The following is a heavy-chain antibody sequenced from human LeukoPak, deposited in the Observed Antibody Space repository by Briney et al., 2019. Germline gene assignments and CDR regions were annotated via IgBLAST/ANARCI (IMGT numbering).Heavy chain of an antibody. Sequence: GESLRLSCAPSGFTFNSYGMHWVRQAPGQGLECVAGIQDDGSYKFYADSVQGRFSVSRDKSKNTLFLQMSSLRAEDTALYYCAKTSDQLLYSNFDFWGQGTLVTVSS. CDR3: AKTSDQLLYSNFDF. CDR2: IQDDGSYK. CDR1: GFTFNSYG. J-gene: IGHJ4*02. D-gene: IGHD2-2*02. V-gene: IGHV3-30*02.